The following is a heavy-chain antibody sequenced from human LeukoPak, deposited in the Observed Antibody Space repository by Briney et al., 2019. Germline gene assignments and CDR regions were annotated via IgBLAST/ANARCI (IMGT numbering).Heavy chain of an antibody. J-gene: IGHJ5*02. V-gene: IGHV4-39*01. Sequence: SETLSLTCTVSVGSIRSGLYYWGSIRQPPGKGLEWIASISYDGNTYYNPSLKNRVTISVDTSKNQFSLKVSSVTAADTAVYYCATQASCSSTSCSRWFDPWGQGTLVTVSS. CDR3: ATQASCSSTSCSRWFDP. D-gene: IGHD2-2*01. CDR2: ISYDGNT. CDR1: VGSIRSGLYY.